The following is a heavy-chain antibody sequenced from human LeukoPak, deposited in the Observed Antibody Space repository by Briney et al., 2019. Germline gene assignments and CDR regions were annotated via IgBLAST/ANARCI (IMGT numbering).Heavy chain of an antibody. Sequence: SVTLSLTCTVSGGSINSYYWSWIRQPPGKGLEWIGYIYTSGSTNYNPSLKSRVTISVDTSKNQFSLKLSSVTAADTAVYYCARSGEGSSSDYYMDVWGKGTTVTVSS. V-gene: IGHV4-4*09. J-gene: IGHJ6*03. CDR1: GGSINSYY. CDR3: ARSGEGSSSDYYMDV. D-gene: IGHD6-6*01. CDR2: IYTSGST.